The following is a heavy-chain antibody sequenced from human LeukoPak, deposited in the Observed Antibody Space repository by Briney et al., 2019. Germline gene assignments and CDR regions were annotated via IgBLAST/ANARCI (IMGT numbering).Heavy chain of an antibody. CDR2: ISYDGSNK. CDR1: GLTFSSYG. D-gene: IGHD3-22*01. J-gene: IGHJ1*01. V-gene: IGHV3-30*18. Sequence: GGSLRLSCAASGLTFSSYGMHWVRQAPGKGLEWEAVISYDGSNKYYADSVKGRFTISRDNSKNTLYLQMNSLRAEDTAVYYCAKDRGNYYDSSGYYPFQHWGQGTLVTVSS. CDR3: AKDRGNYYDSSGYYPFQH.